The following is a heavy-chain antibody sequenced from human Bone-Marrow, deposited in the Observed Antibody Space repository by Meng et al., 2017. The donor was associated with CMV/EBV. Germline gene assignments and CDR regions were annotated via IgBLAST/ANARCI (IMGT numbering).Heavy chain of an antibody. Sequence: ASVKVSCKASGYTFTSYDINWVRQATGQGLEWMGWMNPNSGNTGYAQKFQGRVTMTRNTAISTAYMELSSLRSEDTAVYYCARGWTTVVTGPYDDYWGQGTLVSVSS. CDR3: ARGWTTVVTGPYDDY. V-gene: IGHV1-8*01. D-gene: IGHD4-23*01. J-gene: IGHJ4*02. CDR1: GYTFTSYD. CDR2: MNPNSGNT.